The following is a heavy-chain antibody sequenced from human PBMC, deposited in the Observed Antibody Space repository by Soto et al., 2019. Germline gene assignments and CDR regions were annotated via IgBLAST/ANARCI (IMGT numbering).Heavy chain of an antibody. CDR1: GYSFTSYW. CDR2: IYPGDSDT. J-gene: IGHJ4*02. V-gene: IGHV5-51*01. Sequence: GESLKISCKGSGYSFTSYWIGWVRQMPGKGLEWMGIIYPGDSDTRYSPSFQGQVTISADKSISTAYLQWSSLEASDTAIYYCYVWPLIGYYGSGSPTTDPPSDYWGQGTLVTVSS. CDR3: YVWPLIGYYGSGSPTTDPPSDY. D-gene: IGHD3-10*01.